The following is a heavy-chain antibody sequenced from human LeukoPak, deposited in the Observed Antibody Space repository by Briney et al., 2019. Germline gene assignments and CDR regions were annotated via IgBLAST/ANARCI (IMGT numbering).Heavy chain of an antibody. V-gene: IGHV1-8*01. CDR1: GYTFTSYD. CDR3: ARVPLDGYNWGFDY. J-gene: IGHJ4*02. CDR2: MNPNSGST. D-gene: IGHD5-24*01. Sequence: ASVKVSCKASGYTFTSYDINWVRQATGQGLEWMGWMNPNSGSTGYAQKFQGRVTMTRNTSISTAYMELSSLRSEDTAVYYCARVPLDGYNWGFDYWGQGTLVTVSS.